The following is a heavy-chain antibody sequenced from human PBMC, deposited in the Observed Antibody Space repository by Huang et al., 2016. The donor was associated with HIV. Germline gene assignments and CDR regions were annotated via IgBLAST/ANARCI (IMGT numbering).Heavy chain of an antibody. D-gene: IGHD5-12*01. J-gene: IGHJ4*02. CDR3: AKDREDSAYQLDY. CDR1: GFTLSNYG. CDR2: ITYDGSYQ. Sequence: QVQLVESGGGVVQPGGSLRLSCAASGFTLSNYGVHWVRQAPGRGRGCVVAITYDGSYQYYSDSVKGRFTSSRDDSQNTLYLQMSSLRAEDTAVYFCAKDREDSAYQLDYWGQGTRVTVSS. V-gene: IGHV3-30*18.